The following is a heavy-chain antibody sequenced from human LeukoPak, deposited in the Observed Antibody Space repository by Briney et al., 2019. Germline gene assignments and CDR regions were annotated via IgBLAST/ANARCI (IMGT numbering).Heavy chain of an antibody. Sequence: GSLRLSCAASGFTFNIHAMSWVRQAPGKGLEWVSGISGSGANTYYADSVKGRFTISRDNYMDTMYLQMNSLRVEDTAVYYCARTVDWSYFDFQGQGTQVTVSS. V-gene: IGHV3-23*01. CDR1: GFTFNIHA. CDR3: ARTVDWSYFDF. J-gene: IGHJ4*02. D-gene: IGHD3/OR15-3a*01. CDR2: ISGSGANT.